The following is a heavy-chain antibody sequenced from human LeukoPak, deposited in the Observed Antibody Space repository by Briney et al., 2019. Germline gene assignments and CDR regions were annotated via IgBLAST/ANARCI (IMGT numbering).Heavy chain of an antibody. CDR2: INWTGNSS. CDR3: ARGDVDYYDSRGYSPLDY. D-gene: IGHD3-22*01. J-gene: IGHJ4*02. Sequence: GGSLRLSCAASGFSFDDYGMSWVRQVPGKGLEWVSGINWTGNSSAYGDSVEGRFTISRDSAKKSLYLQMNSLRAEDTALYYCARGDVDYYDSRGYSPLDYWGQGTLVTVSS. V-gene: IGHV3-20*04. CDR1: GFSFDDYG.